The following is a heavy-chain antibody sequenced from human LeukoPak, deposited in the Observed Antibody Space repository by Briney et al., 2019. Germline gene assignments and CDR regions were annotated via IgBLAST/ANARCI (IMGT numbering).Heavy chain of an antibody. Sequence: GGSLRLSCAASGFTFSSYWMSWVRQAPGKGLEWVANTKQDGSEKYYVDSVKGRFIISRDNAKNSLYLQMNSLRAEDTAVYYCASLYSSGYCDYWGQGTLVTVSS. CDR2: TKQDGSEK. D-gene: IGHD3-22*01. CDR3: ASLYSSGYCDY. V-gene: IGHV3-7*01. J-gene: IGHJ4*02. CDR1: GFTFSSYW.